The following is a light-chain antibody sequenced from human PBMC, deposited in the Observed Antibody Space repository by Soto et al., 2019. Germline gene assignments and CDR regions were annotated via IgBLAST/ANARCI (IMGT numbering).Light chain of an antibody. CDR1: QSLSNN. J-gene: IGKJ1*01. V-gene: IGKV3-15*01. CDR3: QQYNNWPGT. CDR2: DAS. Sequence: EIVMTQSPATLSMSPGERATLSCRASQSLSNNLAWYQQTPGQAPRLLIYDASTRATGIPARFSGSGSGTEFTLTISSLQSEDFAVYYCQQYNNWPGTFGQGTKVEIK.